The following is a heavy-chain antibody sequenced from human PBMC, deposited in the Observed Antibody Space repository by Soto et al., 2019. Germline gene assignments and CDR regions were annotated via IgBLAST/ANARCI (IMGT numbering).Heavy chain of an antibody. CDR1: GGSVSSASYY. Sequence: QVQLQESGPGLVKPWETLSLTCTVSGGSVSSASYYWSWIRQPPGKGLEWIGYIYYSGTTKYNPSLKSRVTIPLDTSKNQFSLNLSSVTAADTAVYYCARDSHSPWNTVRGWFDPWGQGSLVTVSS. J-gene: IGHJ5*02. CDR3: ARDSHSPWNTVRGWFDP. D-gene: IGHD1-1*01. V-gene: IGHV4-61*01. CDR2: IYYSGTT.